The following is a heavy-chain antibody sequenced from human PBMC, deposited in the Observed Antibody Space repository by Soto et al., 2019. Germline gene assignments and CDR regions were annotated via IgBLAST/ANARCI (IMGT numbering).Heavy chain of an antibody. CDR1: GGSISSSSYY. V-gene: IGHV4-39*01. CDR3: ASSPEMAIDY. CDR2: IYYSGST. Sequence: QLQLQESGPGLVKPSETLSLTCTVSGGSISSSSYYWGWIRQPPGKRLEWIGSIYYSGSTYYNPSLKSRVTISVDTSKNQFSLKLSSVTAADTAVYYCASSPEMAIDYWGQGTLVTVSS. D-gene: IGHD5-12*01. J-gene: IGHJ4*02.